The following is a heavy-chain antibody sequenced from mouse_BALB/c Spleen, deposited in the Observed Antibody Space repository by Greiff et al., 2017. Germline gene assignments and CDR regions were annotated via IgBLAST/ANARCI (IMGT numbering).Heavy chain of an antibody. CDR1: GFTFSSYA. CDR2: ISSGGSYT. D-gene: IGHD2-4*01. J-gene: IGHJ3*01. CDR3: ARDRDDYDWFAY. Sequence: EVKVEESGGGLVKPGGSLKLSCAASGFTFSSYAMSWVRQSPEKRLEWVAEISSGGSYTYYPDTVTGRFTISRDNAKNTLYLEMSSLRSEDTAMYYCARDRDDYDWFAYWGQGTLVTVSA. V-gene: IGHV5-9-4*01.